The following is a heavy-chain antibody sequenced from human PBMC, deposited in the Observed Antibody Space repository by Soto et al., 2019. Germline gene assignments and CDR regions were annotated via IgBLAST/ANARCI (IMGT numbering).Heavy chain of an antibody. CDR3: ASAYGMEV. V-gene: IGHV3-74*01. Sequence: QLVESGGGLFQPGGSLRLSCAASGFIFSDYWMHWVRQAPGKGPLWVSRITSDGRGTVYADSVKGRFTISRDNAKNTLYLQIISLRVEDTGVYYCASAYGMEVWGQGTTVTVSS. CDR2: ITSDGRGT. J-gene: IGHJ6*02. D-gene: IGHD3-16*01. CDR1: GFIFSDYW.